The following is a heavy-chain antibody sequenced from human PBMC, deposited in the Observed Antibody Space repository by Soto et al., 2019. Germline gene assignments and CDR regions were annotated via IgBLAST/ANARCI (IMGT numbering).Heavy chain of an antibody. D-gene: IGHD3-22*01. CDR2: IYHSGST. Sequence: SAPLSLTCAVSGYSISSGYYWGWIRQPPGKGLEWIGSIYHSGSTYYNPSLKSRVTISVDTSKNQFSLKLSSVTAADTAVYYCARSFPMIVVVTYFDYWGQGTLVTVSS. CDR1: GYSISSGYY. CDR3: ARSFPMIVVVTYFDY. J-gene: IGHJ4*02. V-gene: IGHV4-38-2*01.